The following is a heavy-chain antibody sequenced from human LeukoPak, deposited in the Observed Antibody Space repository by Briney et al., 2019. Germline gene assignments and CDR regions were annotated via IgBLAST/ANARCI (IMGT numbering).Heavy chain of an antibody. D-gene: IGHD2-2*01. CDR1: GFTFSSYA. V-gene: IGHV3-30-3*01. CDR2: ISYDGSNK. CDR3: AKDIGSCSSTSCYLSNYYYYYGMDV. Sequence: GGSLRLSCAASGFTFSSYAMHWVRQAPGKGLEWVAVISYDGSNKYYADSVKGRFTISRDNAKNSLYLQMNSLRAEDTALYYCAKDIGSCSSTSCYLSNYYYYYGMDVWGQGTTVTVSS. J-gene: IGHJ6*02.